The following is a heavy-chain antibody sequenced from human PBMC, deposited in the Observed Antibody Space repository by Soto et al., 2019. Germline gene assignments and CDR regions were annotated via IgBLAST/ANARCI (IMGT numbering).Heavy chain of an antibody. CDR1: GGSISSGGYS. CDR2: IYHSGST. CDR3: AAGGGLPRYY. J-gene: IGHJ4*02. V-gene: IGHV4-30-2*01. D-gene: IGHD5-12*01. Sequence: QLQLQESGSGLVKPSQTLSLTCAVSGGSISSGGYSWSWIRQPPGKGLEWIGYIYHSGSTYYNPSLKSRVTISVYRAKTQFSLKLSSVTAADTAVYYCAAGGGLPRYYWGQGTLVTVSS.